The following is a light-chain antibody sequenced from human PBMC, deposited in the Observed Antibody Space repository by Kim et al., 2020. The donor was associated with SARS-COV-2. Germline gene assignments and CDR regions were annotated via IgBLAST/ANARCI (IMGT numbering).Light chain of an antibody. Sequence: GQSLTISCTGTSSDIGAFNYGSWCQQHPGKAPKLVIFDVSQRPSGISSRFSGSTSGYTASLTISGLQAEDEADYYCSSYTIDITWLFGRGTKVTVL. J-gene: IGLJ1*01. V-gene: IGLV2-14*03. CDR3: SSYTIDITWL. CDR1: SSDIGAFNY. CDR2: DVS.